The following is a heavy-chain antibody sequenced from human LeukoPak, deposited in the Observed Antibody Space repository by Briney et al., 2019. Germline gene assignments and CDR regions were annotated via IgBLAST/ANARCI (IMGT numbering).Heavy chain of an antibody. CDR1: GFTVSSNY. CDR3: ARGGWLDD. J-gene: IGHJ4*02. D-gene: IGHD2-15*01. V-gene: IGHV3-53*01. Sequence: GGSLRLSCAASGFTVSSNYMSWVRQAPGKGLEWVSVIYSGGSTYYADSVKGRFTISRDNAKNSLYLQMNSLRVEDTGIYYCARGGWLDDWGQGTLVTVSS. CDR2: IYSGGST.